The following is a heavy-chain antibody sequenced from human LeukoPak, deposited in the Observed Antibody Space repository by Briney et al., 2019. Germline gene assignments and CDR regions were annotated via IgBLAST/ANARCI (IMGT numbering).Heavy chain of an antibody. V-gene: IGHV1-69*05. Sequence: SVKVSCKASGGTFSSYAISWVRQAPGQGLEWMGRIIPIFGTANYAQKVQGRVTITTDESTSTAYMELSSLRSEDTAVYYCARLDRDGYSDGYWGQGTLVTVSS. J-gene: IGHJ4*02. CDR1: GGTFSSYA. CDR2: IIPIFGTA. D-gene: IGHD5-24*01. CDR3: ARLDRDGYSDGY.